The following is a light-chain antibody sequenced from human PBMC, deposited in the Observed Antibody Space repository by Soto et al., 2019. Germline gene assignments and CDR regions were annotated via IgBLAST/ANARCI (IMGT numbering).Light chain of an antibody. Sequence: DIQMTQSPSSLSASVGDRVTITCQASQDIKNYLNWYQQKLGKAPNLLIYDASNLKTGVPSRFSGGGSGTHFTFTISSLQPEDVATYYCQQYDHLPPLSFGGGTKVEIK. CDR2: DAS. V-gene: IGKV1-33*01. CDR3: QQYDHLPPLS. J-gene: IGKJ4*01. CDR1: QDIKNY.